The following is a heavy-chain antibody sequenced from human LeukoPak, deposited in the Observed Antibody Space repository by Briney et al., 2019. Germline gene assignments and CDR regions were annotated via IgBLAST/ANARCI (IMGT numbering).Heavy chain of an antibody. Sequence: SDTLSLTCTVSGGSISSVGYYWNWIRQHPGKGREWIGYIYYSGSTYYNPSLKSRVTISVDTSKNQFSLKLSSVTAADTAVYYCARERYCSSTSCYAENWFDPWGQGTLVTVSS. V-gene: IGHV4-31*03. D-gene: IGHD2-2*01. CDR3: ARERYCSSTSCYAENWFDP. CDR1: GGSISSVGYY. CDR2: IYYSGST. J-gene: IGHJ5*02.